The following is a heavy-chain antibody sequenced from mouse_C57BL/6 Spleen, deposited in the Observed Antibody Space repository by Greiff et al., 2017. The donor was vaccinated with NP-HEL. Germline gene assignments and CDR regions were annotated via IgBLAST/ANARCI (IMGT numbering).Heavy chain of an antibody. CDR1: GYTFTSYW. V-gene: IGHV1-69*01. Sequence: QVQLHQSGAELVMPGASVKLSCKASGYTFTSYWMHWVKQRPGQGLEWIGEIDPSDSYTNYNQKFKGKSTLTVDKSSSTAYMQLSSLTSEDSAVYYCARPFSLYDGYWGFAYWGQGTLVTVSA. CDR2: IDPSDSYT. CDR3: ARPFSLYDGYWGFAY. J-gene: IGHJ3*01. D-gene: IGHD2-3*01.